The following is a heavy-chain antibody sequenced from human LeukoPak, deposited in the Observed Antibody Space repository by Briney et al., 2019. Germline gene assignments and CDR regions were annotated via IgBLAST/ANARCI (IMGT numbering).Heavy chain of an antibody. CDR2: IGYDGSNK. V-gene: IGHV3-30*02. J-gene: IGHJ4*02. CDR3: AKEESNDASGHYRHRFNY. D-gene: IGHD3-22*01. CDR1: GFSFSGYD. Sequence: PGGSLRLSCAASGFSFSGYDMHWVRNAPAKGLELVAIIGYDGSNKYYGDSAKGRFTISRDNSKNTLSFQMNSLRDEDTAVYYCAKEESNDASGHYRHRFNYWGQGTLVTVSS.